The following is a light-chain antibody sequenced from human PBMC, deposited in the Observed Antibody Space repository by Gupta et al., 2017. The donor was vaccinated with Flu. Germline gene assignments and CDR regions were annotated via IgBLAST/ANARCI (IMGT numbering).Light chain of an antibody. Sequence: EIVMTQSPATLSVSPGERATLSCRASQRISSKVAWYQQKPGQAPRLLIYDAYTRPTGVPVRFSGGGSGTEFTLTINSRQSEDFAIYYCQQYDNWPPWTLGQGTKVEIK. CDR1: QRISSK. V-gene: IGKV3-15*01. CDR3: QQYDNWPPWT. CDR2: DAY. J-gene: IGKJ1*01.